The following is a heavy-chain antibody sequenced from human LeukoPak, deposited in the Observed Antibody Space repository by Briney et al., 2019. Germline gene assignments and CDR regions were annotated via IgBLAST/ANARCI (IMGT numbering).Heavy chain of an antibody. V-gene: IGHV3-23*01. CDR3: AKGDSSSWYGGYYFDY. Sequence: GGSLRLSCAASGFTFSSYAMSWVRQAPGKGLEWVPAISGSGGSTYYADSVKGRFTISRDNSKNTLYLQMNSLRAEDTAVYYCAKGDSSSWYGGYYFDYWGQGTLVTVSS. CDR1: GFTFSSYA. J-gene: IGHJ4*02. D-gene: IGHD6-13*01. CDR2: ISGSGGST.